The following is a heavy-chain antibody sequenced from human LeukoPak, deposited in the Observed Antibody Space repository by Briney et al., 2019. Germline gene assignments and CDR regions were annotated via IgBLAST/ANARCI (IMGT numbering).Heavy chain of an antibody. D-gene: IGHD4-11*01. CDR2: IYTSGSS. CDR3: ARDPPYSNPNHYYYMDV. Sequence: SETLSLTCTVSGASISSYYWSWIRQPAGKGLEWIGRIYTSGSSNYNPSLKSRVTMSVDASRNQFSLRLSSVTAADTAVYYCARDPPYSNPNHYYYMDVWGKGTTVTVSS. V-gene: IGHV4-4*07. CDR1: GASISSYY. J-gene: IGHJ6*03.